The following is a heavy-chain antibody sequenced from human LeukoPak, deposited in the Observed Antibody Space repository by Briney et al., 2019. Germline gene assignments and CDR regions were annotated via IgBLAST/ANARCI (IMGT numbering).Heavy chain of an antibody. CDR1: GGSFSGYY. V-gene: IGHV4-34*01. CDR3: ARVCSGGSCYYYYYYGMDV. CDR2: INHSGST. D-gene: IGHD2-15*01. Sequence: SETLSLTCAVYGGSFSGYYWSWIRQPPGKGLEWIGEINHSGSTNYNPPLKSRVTISVDTSKNQFSLKLSSVTAADTAVYYCARVCSGGSCYYYYYYGMDVWGQGTTVTVSS. J-gene: IGHJ6*02.